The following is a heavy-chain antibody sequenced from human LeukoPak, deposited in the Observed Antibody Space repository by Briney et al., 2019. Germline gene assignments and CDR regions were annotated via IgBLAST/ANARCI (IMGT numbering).Heavy chain of an antibody. Sequence: PGGSLRLSCAASGFTFSSYSMNWVRQAPGKGLEWVSYISSSSSTIYYADSVKGRFTISRDNAKNSLYLQMNSLRAEDTAVYYCARDLWSVVTRSDAFDIWGQGTMVTVSS. J-gene: IGHJ3*02. CDR2: ISSSSSTI. CDR1: GFTFSSYS. D-gene: IGHD4-23*01. V-gene: IGHV3-48*04. CDR3: ARDLWSVVTRSDAFDI.